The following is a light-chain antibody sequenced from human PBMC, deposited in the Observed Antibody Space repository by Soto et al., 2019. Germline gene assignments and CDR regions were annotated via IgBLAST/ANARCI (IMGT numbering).Light chain of an antibody. V-gene: IGKV3-15*01. CDR2: GAS. J-gene: IGKJ1*01. CDR3: QQYNNWPPVT. CDR1: QSVSSN. Sequence: EMVMTQSPATLSVSPGERATLSCRASQSVSSNLAWYQQKPGQAPRLLIYGASTRATGIPARFSGSGSGTEFTLTISSLQSEDSVVYYCQQYNNWPPVTFGQGTKVDIK.